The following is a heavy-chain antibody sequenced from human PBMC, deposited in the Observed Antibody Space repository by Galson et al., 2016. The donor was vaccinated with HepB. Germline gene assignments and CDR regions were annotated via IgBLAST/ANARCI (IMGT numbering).Heavy chain of an antibody. CDR1: GFAFSLYS. Sequence: SLRLSCAASGFAFSLYSMEWVRQAPGKGLEWVAVIQHDAGHKYYADSVKVRFTISRDNSKNTLYLQMGSLRAEDMAVYYCARWGTSSWYDYWGQGTLVTVSS. CDR3: ARWGTSSWYDY. D-gene: IGHD6-13*01. J-gene: IGHJ4*02. V-gene: IGHV3-30*14. CDR2: IQHDAGHK.